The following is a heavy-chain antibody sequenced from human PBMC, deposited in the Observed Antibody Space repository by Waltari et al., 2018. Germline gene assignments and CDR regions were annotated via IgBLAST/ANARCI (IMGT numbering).Heavy chain of an antibody. CDR3: ARINRELLVYYYYYYMDV. J-gene: IGHJ6*03. V-gene: IGHV4-59*01. CDR1: GGSISSYY. Sequence: QVQLQESGPGLVKPSETLSLTCTVSGGSISSYYWSWIRQPPGKGLEWIGYIYYSGSTNYNPSLKSRVTISVDTSKNQFSLKLSSVTAADTAVYYCARINRELLVYYYYYYMDVWGKGTTVTVSS. CDR2: IYYSGST. D-gene: IGHD3-10*01.